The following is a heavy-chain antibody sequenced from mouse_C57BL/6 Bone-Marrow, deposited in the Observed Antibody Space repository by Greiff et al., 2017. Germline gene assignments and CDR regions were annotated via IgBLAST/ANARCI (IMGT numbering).Heavy chain of an antibody. CDR1: GYSITSGYY. CDR3: ARKGTYYSNHYFDY. D-gene: IGHD2-5*01. CDR2: ISYDGSN. Sequence: EESGPGLVKPSQSLSLPCSVTGYSITSGYYWNWIRQFPGNKLEWMGYISYDGSNNYNPSLKNRISITRDTSKHQFFLKLNSVTTEDTATYYCARKGTYYSNHYFDYWGQGTTLTVSS. J-gene: IGHJ2*01. V-gene: IGHV3-6*01.